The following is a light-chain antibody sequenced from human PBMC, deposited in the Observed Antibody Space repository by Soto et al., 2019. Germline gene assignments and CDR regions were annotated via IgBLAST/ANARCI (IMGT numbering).Light chain of an antibody. CDR2: EVS. CDR3: CSYAGSSTFA. CDR1: SSDVGSYSL. V-gene: IGLV2-23*02. Sequence: VLTQPASVSGSPGQSITISCTGTSSDVGSYSLVSWYQQHPGKAPKLMIYEVSKRPSGVSNRFSGSKSGNTASLTISGLQAEDEADYYCCSYAGSSTFAFGTGTKATVL. J-gene: IGLJ1*01.